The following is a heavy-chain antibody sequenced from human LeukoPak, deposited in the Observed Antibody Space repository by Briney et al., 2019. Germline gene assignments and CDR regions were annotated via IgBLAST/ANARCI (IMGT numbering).Heavy chain of an antibody. J-gene: IGHJ6*03. D-gene: IGHD1-26*01. V-gene: IGHV4-39*01. CDR1: GGSIRSSSYY. CDR2: IYYSGST. Sequence: PSETLSLTCTVSGGSIRSSSYYWGWIRQPPWKGLEWIGSIYYSGSTYYNPSLKSRVTISADTSKNQFSLKLSSVTAADTAVYYCATRSELYSYYYMDVWGKGTTVTISS. CDR3: ATRSELYSYYYMDV.